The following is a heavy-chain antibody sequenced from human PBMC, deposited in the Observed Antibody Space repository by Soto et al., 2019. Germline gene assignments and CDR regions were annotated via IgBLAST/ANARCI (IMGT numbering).Heavy chain of an antibody. J-gene: IGHJ4*02. Sequence: GSLRLSCAASGFTFSSYSMNWVRQAPGKGLEWVSSISSSSSYIYYADSVKGRFTISRDNAKNSLYLQMNSLRAEDTAVYYCARHGATVPCYFDYWGQGTLVTVSS. CDR1: GFTFSSYS. CDR3: ARHGATVPCYFDY. D-gene: IGHD4-17*01. V-gene: IGHV3-21*04. CDR2: ISSSSSYI.